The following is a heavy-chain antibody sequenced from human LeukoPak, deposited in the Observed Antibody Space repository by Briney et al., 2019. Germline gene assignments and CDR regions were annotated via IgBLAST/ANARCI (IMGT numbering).Heavy chain of an antibody. D-gene: IGHD3-3*01. J-gene: IGHJ6*03. Sequence: SVKVSCKDTGGTFSSYAISWVRQAPGQGLEWMGGIIPIFGTANYAQKFQGRVTITADESTSTAYMELSSLRSEDTAVYYCARSHVLRFLEWSHGGLYYMDVWGKGTTVTVSS. CDR3: ARSHVLRFLEWSHGGLYYMDV. CDR1: GGTFSSYA. V-gene: IGHV1-69*13. CDR2: IIPIFGTA.